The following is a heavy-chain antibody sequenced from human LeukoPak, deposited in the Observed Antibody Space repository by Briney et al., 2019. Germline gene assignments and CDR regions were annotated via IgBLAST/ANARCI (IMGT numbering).Heavy chain of an antibody. Sequence: GGSLRLSCAASGFTFDDYAMHWVRQAPGEGLEWVSGISWNSGSIGYADSVKGRFTISRDNAKNSLYLQMNSLRAEDTALYYCAKALIAVAGLIDYWGQGTLVTVSS. D-gene: IGHD6-19*01. CDR2: ISWNSGSI. J-gene: IGHJ4*02. CDR1: GFTFDDYA. V-gene: IGHV3-9*01. CDR3: AKALIAVAGLIDY.